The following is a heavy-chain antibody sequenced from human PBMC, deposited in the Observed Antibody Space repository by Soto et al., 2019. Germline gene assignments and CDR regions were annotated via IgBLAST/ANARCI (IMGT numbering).Heavy chain of an antibody. V-gene: IGHV3-23*01. Sequence: GGSLRLSCAASGFTFSRYAMSWVRQAPGKGLEWVSTVTGGGHTTYNADSVNGRFTISRDNSKNTLYLQMNNLRAEDTAIYYCASSSGDLDFYGMDIWGQGTMVTVSS. CDR1: GFTFSRYA. CDR2: VTGGGHTT. CDR3: ASSSGDLDFYGMDI. J-gene: IGHJ6*02. D-gene: IGHD3-10*01.